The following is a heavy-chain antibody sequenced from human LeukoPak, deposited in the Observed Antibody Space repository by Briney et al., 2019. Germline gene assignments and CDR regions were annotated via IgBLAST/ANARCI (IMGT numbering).Heavy chain of an antibody. V-gene: IGHV3-48*03. J-gene: IGHJ5*02. Sequence: QAGGSLRLSCAASGFTFSNYEMNWVRQAPGKGLEWVSYISGSGSIIYYADSVKGRFTISRDNAKNTLYLQMNSLRAEETAVYYCAGHFGKFDAPWGQGTLVTVSS. CDR1: GFTFSNYE. CDR3: AGHFGKFDAP. CDR2: ISGSGSII. D-gene: IGHD3-10*01.